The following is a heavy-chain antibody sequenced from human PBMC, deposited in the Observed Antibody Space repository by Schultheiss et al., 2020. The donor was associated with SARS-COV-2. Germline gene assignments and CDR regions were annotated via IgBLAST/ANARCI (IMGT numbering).Heavy chain of an antibody. CDR3: ARESRGYSGYDPFDY. D-gene: IGHD5-12*01. CDR1: GFTFRSYA. CDR2: ISGGGAST. V-gene: IGHV3-23*01. J-gene: IGHJ4*02. Sequence: GGSLRLSCAASGFTFRSYAMSWVRQAPGKGLEWVSGISGGGASTHYGDSVKGRFTISRDNSKNTLYLQMNSLRSEDTAVYYCARESRGYSGYDPFDYWGQGTLVTVSS.